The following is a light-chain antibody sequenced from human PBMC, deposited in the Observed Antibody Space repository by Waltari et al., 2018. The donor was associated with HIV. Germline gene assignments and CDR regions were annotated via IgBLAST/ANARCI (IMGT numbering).Light chain of an antibody. Sequence: QSVLTQPPSASGTPGQRVTISCSGSSSTTGRNYDSCYQQLPGTAPKLLIYRNNQRPSGVPDRFSGSKSGTSASLAISGLRSEDEADYYCAAWDDSLSDVFGTGTKVTVL. V-gene: IGLV1-47*01. CDR2: RNN. CDR1: SSTTGRNY. CDR3: AAWDDSLSDV. J-gene: IGLJ1*01.